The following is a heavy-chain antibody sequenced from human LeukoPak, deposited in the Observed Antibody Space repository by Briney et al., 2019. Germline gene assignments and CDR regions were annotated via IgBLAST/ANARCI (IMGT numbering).Heavy chain of an antibody. CDR1: GFTFSSYA. J-gene: IGHJ4*02. D-gene: IGHD3-10*01. V-gene: IGHV3-23*01. CDR3: AKGEYYYGSGSYYLDY. CDR2: ISGSGGST. Sequence: GGSLRLSCAASGFTFSSYAMSWVRQAPGKGLEWVSAISGSGGSTYYADSVKGRFTISRDNSKNTLYLQMNSLRAEDTAVYYCAKGEYYYGSGSYYLDYRGQGTLVTVSS.